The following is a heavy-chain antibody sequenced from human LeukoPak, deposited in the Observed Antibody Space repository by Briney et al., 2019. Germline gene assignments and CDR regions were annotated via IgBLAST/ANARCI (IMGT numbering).Heavy chain of an antibody. CDR1: GGSISSSNW. CDR3: ARDSMFAAFDI. CDR2: IYHSGST. Sequence: SGTLSLTCAVSGGSISSSNWWSWVRQPPGKGLEWIGEIYHSGSTNYNASLKSRVTISVDKPKNQFSLKLTSVTAADTAVYYCARDSMFAAFDIWGQGTMVTVSS. J-gene: IGHJ3*02. V-gene: IGHV4-4*02. D-gene: IGHD3-10*02.